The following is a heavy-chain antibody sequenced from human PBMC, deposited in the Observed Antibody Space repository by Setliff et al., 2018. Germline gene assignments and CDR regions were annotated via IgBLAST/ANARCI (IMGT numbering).Heavy chain of an antibody. V-gene: IGHV3-72*01. CDR2: TRTKARIYTT. CDR3: ARATTSGWRAKYCQH. CDR1: GFTFSDHY. Sequence: PGGSLRLSCVASGFTFSDHYMDWVRQAPGKGLEWVGRTRTKARIYTTEYAASVKGRFTISRDDSKNSLYLQMSNLGAEDTAVYYCARATTSGWRAKYCQHWGQGTLVTVSS. J-gene: IGHJ1*01. D-gene: IGHD6-19*01.